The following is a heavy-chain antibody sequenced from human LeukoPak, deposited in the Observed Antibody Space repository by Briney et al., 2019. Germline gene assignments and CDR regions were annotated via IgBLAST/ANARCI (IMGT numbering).Heavy chain of an antibody. D-gene: IGHD3-3*01. CDR2: IYYSGST. Sequence: SETLSLTCTVSGGSISSNYWSWIRQPPGKGLEWIGYIYYSGSTNYNPSLKSRVTISVDTSKNQFSLKLSSVTAADTAVYYCARHYDFWSGPDYWGQGTLVTVSS. CDR3: ARHYDFWSGPDY. V-gene: IGHV4-59*01. J-gene: IGHJ4*02. CDR1: GGSISSNY.